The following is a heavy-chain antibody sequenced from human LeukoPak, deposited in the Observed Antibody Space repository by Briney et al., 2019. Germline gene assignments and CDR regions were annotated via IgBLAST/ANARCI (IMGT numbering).Heavy chain of an antibody. CDR3: ARRVQWLAYNWFDP. CDR1: GGSFSGYY. V-gene: IGHV4-34*01. J-gene: IGHJ5*02. D-gene: IGHD6-19*01. Sequence: PSETLSLTCAVYGGSFSGYYWSWIRQPPGKGLEWIGEINHSGSTNYNPSLKSRVTISVDTSKNQFSLKLSSVTAADTAVYYCARRVQWLAYNWFDPWGQGTLVTVSS. CDR2: INHSGST.